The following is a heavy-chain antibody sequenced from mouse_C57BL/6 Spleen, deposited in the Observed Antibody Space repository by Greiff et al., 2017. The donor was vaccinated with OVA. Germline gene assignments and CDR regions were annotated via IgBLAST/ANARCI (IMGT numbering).Heavy chain of an antibody. Sequence: QVQLQQPGTELVKPGASVKLSCKASGYTFTSYWMHWVKQRPGQGLEWIGNINPSNGGTNYNEKFQSKATLTVDKSSSTAYMQLSSLTSEDSAVYYCARSPLYYGSSYDAMDYWGQGTSVTVSS. CDR3: ARSPLYYGSSYDAMDY. D-gene: IGHD1-1*01. J-gene: IGHJ4*01. CDR1: GYTFTSYW. CDR2: INPSNGGT. V-gene: IGHV1-53*01.